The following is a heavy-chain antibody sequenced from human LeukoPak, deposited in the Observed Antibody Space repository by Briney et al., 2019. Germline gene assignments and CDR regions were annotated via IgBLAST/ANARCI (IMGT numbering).Heavy chain of an antibody. Sequence: SETLSLTCTVSGGSISSSPYYWSWIRQPPGRGLEWIGYIYYRGSTNYNPSLKSRVTISIDTSKNQSSLKLTSVTAADTAVYYCARLDGSPLGWFDPWGQGTLVTVSS. J-gene: IGHJ5*02. CDR2: IYYRGST. CDR3: ARLDGSPLGWFDP. D-gene: IGHD3/OR15-3a*01. CDR1: GGSISSSPYY. V-gene: IGHV4-61*05.